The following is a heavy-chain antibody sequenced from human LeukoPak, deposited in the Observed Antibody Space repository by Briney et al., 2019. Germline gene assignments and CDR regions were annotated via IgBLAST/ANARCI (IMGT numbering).Heavy chain of an antibody. CDR3: ARDLGYYYDSSGYYQ. CDR2: ISYDGSNK. J-gene: IGHJ4*02. Sequence: GRSLRLSCAASGFTFSSYAMHWVRQAPGKGLEWVAVISYDGSNKYYADSVKGRLTISRDNSKNTLYLQMNSLRAEDTAVYYCARDLGYYYDSSGYYQWGQGTLVTVSS. D-gene: IGHD3-22*01. V-gene: IGHV3-30-3*01. CDR1: GFTFSSYA.